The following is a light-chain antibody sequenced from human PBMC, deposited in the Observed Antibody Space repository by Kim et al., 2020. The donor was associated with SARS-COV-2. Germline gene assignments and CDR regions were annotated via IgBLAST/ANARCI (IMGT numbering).Light chain of an antibody. CDR1: QSIVSSF. CDR2: RAS. CDR3: QQYDRLPPN. Sequence: EIVLTQSPGTLSLSPGERATLSCRASQSIVSSFLAWYQQKPGQAPRLLIYRASSRATGIPDRFSGSGSGTAFTLTITRLELEDFAVYYCQQYDRLPPNFGQGTRLEIK. J-gene: IGKJ5*01. V-gene: IGKV3-20*01.